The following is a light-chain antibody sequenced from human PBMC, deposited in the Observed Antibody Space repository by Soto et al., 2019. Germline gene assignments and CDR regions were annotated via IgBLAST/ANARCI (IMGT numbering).Light chain of an antibody. Sequence: QLVLTQSPSASASLGASVKLTCTLSSGHSSYAIAWHQQQPEKGPRYLMKVNSDGSHNKGDGIPDRFSGFTSGAERYLTISSLQSEDEADYYCHTWGTGTYVFGTGTKLTVL. V-gene: IGLV4-69*01. CDR1: SGHSSYA. CDR3: HTWGTGTYV. J-gene: IGLJ1*01. CDR2: VNSDGSH.